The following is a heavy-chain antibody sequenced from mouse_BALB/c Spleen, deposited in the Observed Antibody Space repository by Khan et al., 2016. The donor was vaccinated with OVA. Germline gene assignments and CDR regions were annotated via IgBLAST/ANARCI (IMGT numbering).Heavy chain of an antibody. J-gene: IGHJ4*01. CDR3: ARLNAMDY. Sequence: EVELVESGGGLVKPGGSLKLSCAASGFTFSSYATSWVRQPPEKRLVWVASFSSGGSTYYPDSVKGQFTISRDNARNILYLQMSSLRSETTAMYYCARLNAMDYWGQGTSVTVSS. V-gene: IGHV5-6-5*01. CDR1: GFTFSSYA. CDR2: FSSGGST.